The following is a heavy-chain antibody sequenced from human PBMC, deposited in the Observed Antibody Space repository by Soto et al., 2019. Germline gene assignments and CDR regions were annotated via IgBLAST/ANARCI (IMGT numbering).Heavy chain of an antibody. CDR1: GYTFTGYY. D-gene: IGHD3-22*01. CDR2: ISPNSGDT. J-gene: IGHJ4*02. V-gene: IGHV1-2*02. Sequence: ASVKVSCKASGYTFTGYYMHWVRQAPGQGLEWMGWISPNSGDTKYAQKFQGRVTMTRDTSTRTAYMEVSSLRVEDTAVYYCAREPYYYDSSGYPGYFDYWGQGTLVTVSS. CDR3: AREPYYYDSSGYPGYFDY.